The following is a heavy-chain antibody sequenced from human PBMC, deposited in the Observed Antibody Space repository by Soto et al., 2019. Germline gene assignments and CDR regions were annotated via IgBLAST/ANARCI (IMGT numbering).Heavy chain of an antibody. CDR1: GYTFTGYY. CDR3: TGGPPNWGFDS. V-gene: IGHV1-8*02. D-gene: IGHD7-27*01. J-gene: IGHJ5*01. CDR2: MSPKTANT. Sequence: ASVKVSCKASGYTFTGYYMHWVRQTAGQGLEWMGWMSPKTANTGYAQKFQGRVTMTRSTSISTAYMELSSLTSEDTAVYYCTGGPPNWGFDSWGQGTPVTVPS.